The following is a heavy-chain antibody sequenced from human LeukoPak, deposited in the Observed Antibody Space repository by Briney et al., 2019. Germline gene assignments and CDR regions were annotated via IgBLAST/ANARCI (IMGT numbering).Heavy chain of an antibody. V-gene: IGHV4-59*01. CDR1: GGSISNYY. CDR3: ARSAYYDFWSGYPYYFDY. CDR2: IYYSGST. J-gene: IGHJ4*02. D-gene: IGHD3-3*01. Sequence: SETLSLTCTVSGGSISNYYWSWIRQPPGKGLEWIGYIYYSGSTNYNPSLKSRVTISVDTSKNQFSLKLSSVTAADTAVYYCARSAYYDFWSGYPYYFDYWGQGTLVTVSS.